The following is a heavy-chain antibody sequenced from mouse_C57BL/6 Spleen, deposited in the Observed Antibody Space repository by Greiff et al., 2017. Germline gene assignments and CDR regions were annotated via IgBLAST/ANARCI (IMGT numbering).Heavy chain of an antibody. Sequence: QVQLQQPGAELVRPGSSVKLSCKASGYTFTSYWMHWVKQRPIQGLEWIGNIDPSDSETHYNQKFKDKATLTVDKSSSTAYMQLSSLTSEDSAVYHCARSLYYYGSQYAMDYWGQGTSVTVSS. CDR2: IDPSDSET. D-gene: IGHD1-1*01. V-gene: IGHV1-52*01. J-gene: IGHJ4*01. CDR3: ARSLYYYGSQYAMDY. CDR1: GYTFTSYW.